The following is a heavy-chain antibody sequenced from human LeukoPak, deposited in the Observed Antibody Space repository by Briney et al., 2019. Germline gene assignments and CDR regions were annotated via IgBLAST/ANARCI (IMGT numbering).Heavy chain of an antibody. J-gene: IGHJ4*02. D-gene: IGHD4-23*01. CDR1: GXSISSSSYY. V-gene: IGHV4-39*01. Sequence: SETLSLTCTVSGXSISSSSYYWGWIRQPPGKGLESIRSIYYSGSTYYNPSLKRRVTISVDTYKNQFSLKLSSVTAADTDVYYCARQGTTVAFDYWGQGTLVTVSS. CDR3: ARQGTTVAFDY. CDR2: IYYSGST.